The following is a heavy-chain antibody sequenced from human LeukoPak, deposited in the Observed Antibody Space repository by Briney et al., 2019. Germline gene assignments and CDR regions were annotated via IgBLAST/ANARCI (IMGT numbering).Heavy chain of an antibody. J-gene: IGHJ1*01. Sequence: PGGSLRLSCAASGFTFSSYAMSWVRQAPGKGLEWVSAISGSGGSTYYADSVKGRFTISRDNSKNTLYLQMNSLRAEDTAVYYCAKGILLYGSGEGYFQHWGQGTLVTVSS. D-gene: IGHD3-10*01. V-gene: IGHV3-23*01. CDR3: AKGILLYGSGEGYFQH. CDR1: GFTFSSYA. CDR2: ISGSGGST.